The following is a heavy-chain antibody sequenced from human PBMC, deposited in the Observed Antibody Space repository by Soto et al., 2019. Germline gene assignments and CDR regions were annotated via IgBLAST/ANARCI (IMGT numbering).Heavy chain of an antibody. Sequence: GGSLRLSCAASGFTFSSYSMNWVRQAPGKGLEWVSYISSSSSTIYYADSVKGRFTISRDNAKNSLYLQMNSLRAEDTAVYYCARGGERSTYYDFWSGYSAFDYWGQGTLVTVSS. CDR2: ISSSSSTI. CDR3: ARGGERSTYYDFWSGYSAFDY. J-gene: IGHJ4*02. D-gene: IGHD3-3*01. CDR1: GFTFSSYS. V-gene: IGHV3-48*01.